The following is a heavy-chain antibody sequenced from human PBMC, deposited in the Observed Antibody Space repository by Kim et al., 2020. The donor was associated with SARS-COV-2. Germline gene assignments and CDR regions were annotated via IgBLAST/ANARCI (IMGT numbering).Heavy chain of an antibody. CDR3: AKEKMMVTIYGGFDY. V-gene: IGHV3-30*18. D-gene: IGHD5-18*01. Sequence: GRSLRLSCAASGFAFSNSGMHWVRQTPGKGLEWVAVIARDGSNDYYADSVKGRFTISRDNFKNTLYLQMNSLRAEDTAIYYCAKEKMMVTIYGGFDYWGQGTLVTVSS. CDR2: IARDGSND. CDR1: GFAFSNSG. J-gene: IGHJ4*02.